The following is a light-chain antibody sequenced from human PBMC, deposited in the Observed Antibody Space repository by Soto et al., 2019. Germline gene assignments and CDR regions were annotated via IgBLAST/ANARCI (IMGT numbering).Light chain of an antibody. CDR3: SSFTSSITYV. J-gene: IGLJ1*01. CDR1: SSDVGGYNS. CDR2: DVT. V-gene: IGLV2-14*01. Sequence: QSALTPPASVSGSPGQSITISFTGTSSDVGGYNSVSWYRQDPGKAPKLMIYDVTNRPSGVSNRFSGSKSGNTASLTISGLQAEDEADYYCSSFTSSITYVFGTGTKVTVL.